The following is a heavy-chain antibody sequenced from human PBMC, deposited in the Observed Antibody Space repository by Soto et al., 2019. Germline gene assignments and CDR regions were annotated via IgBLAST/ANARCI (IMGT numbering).Heavy chain of an antibody. CDR2: ISSDGDIT. V-gene: IGHV3-64D*06. D-gene: IGHD3-9*01. CDR1: GFTFSEYS. Sequence: GGSLRLSCSASGFTFSEYSMHWVRQAPGKGLQYVSTISSDGDITYYADSVKGRFTISRDNSKNTLYLQMNSLRPEDTAVYYCVKVSTFYDILTGYYSTNFFDPWGQGILVTVS. CDR3: VKVSTFYDILTGYYSTNFFDP. J-gene: IGHJ5*02.